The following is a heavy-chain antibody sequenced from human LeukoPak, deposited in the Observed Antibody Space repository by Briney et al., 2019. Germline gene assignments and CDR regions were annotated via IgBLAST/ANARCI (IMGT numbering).Heavy chain of an antibody. D-gene: IGHD3-22*01. CDR2: INHSGST. J-gene: IGHJ4*02. V-gene: IGHV4-34*01. CDR1: GGSFSGYY. CDR3: ARHDPEGTYYYDSSGYSGFDY. Sequence: PSETLSLTCAVYGGSFSGYYWSWIRQPPGKGLEWIGEINHSGSTNYNPSLKSRVTISLDTSKNQFSLKLSSVTAADTAVYYCARHDPEGTYYYDSSGYSGFDYWGQGTLVTVSS.